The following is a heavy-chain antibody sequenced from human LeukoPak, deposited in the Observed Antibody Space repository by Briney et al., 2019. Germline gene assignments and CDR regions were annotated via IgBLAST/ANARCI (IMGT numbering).Heavy chain of an antibody. V-gene: IGHV4-34*01. CDR1: GGSFSGYY. J-gene: IGHJ5*02. CDR3: ARHLKKAFGVVIPRPNWFDP. CDR2: INHSGST. Sequence: PSETLSLTCQVYGGSFSGYYWSWIRQPPGKGLEWIGEINHSGSTNYNPSLKSRVTISVDTSKNQFSLKLSSVTAADTAVYYCARHLKKAFGVVIPRPNWFDPWGQGTLVTVSS. D-gene: IGHD3-3*01.